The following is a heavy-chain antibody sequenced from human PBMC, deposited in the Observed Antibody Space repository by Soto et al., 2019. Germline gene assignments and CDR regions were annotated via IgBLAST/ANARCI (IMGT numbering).Heavy chain of an antibody. CDR1: GYTPTELS. D-gene: IGHD1-1*01. J-gene: IGHJ3*02. CDR3: ATAQYRLGAFDI. V-gene: IGHV1-24*01. CDR2: FDPEDGET. Sequence: GASVKGSFKVSGYTPTELSMHWVRQAPGKGLEWMGGFDPEDGETIYAQKFQGRVTMTEDTSTDTAYMELSSLRSEDTAVYYCATAQYRLGAFDIWGQGTMVTVSS.